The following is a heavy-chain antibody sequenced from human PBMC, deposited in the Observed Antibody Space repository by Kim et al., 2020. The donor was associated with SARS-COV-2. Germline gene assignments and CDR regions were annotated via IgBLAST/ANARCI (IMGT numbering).Heavy chain of an antibody. D-gene: IGHD4-17*01. CDR2: IIIIIIYI. CDR1: LFTFIIYI. V-gene: IGHV3-21*01. CDR3: ASTRGRDYGDYTFDY. Sequence: GGSLRLSFAASLFTFIIYIINFFLQSPFNFLYFFSSIIIIIIYIYYSNSFNFLFTISIYNAKNSLYLQMNSRRAEDTAVYYCASTRGRDYGDYTFDYWGQGTLVTGSS. J-gene: IGHJ4*02.